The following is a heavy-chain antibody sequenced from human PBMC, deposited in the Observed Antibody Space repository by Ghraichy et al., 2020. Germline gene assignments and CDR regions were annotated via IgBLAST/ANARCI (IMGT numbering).Heavy chain of an antibody. D-gene: IGHD2-15*01. CDR3: ARDLGYCSGGTCYSRLDP. CDR2: IKQDGSEK. Sequence: LSLTCAASGFTFNDHWMNWVRQAPGKGLEWVASIKQDGSEKSYVDSVEGRFTISRDNAKNSLYLQMNSLRAEDTAVYYCARDLGYCSGGTCYSRLDPWGQGTLVTVSS. V-gene: IGHV3-7*04. CDR1: GFTFNDHW. J-gene: IGHJ5*02.